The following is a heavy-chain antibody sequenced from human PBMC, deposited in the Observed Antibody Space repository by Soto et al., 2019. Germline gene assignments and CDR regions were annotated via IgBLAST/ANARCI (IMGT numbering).Heavy chain of an antibody. CDR3: ARSHGSSTSLEIYYYYCYGMDV. V-gene: IGHV1-69*01. CDR1: GGTFGSYA. CDR2: IIPIPGTA. J-gene: IGHJ6*02. D-gene: IGHD2-2*01. Sequence: QVQLVQSGAEVKKPGSSVKVSCQASGGTFGSYAISWVRQAPGQGLEWMGGIIPIPGTANYAQKFQGRVTIAADESTSTAYMEQSSLRSEDTAVYYCARSHGSSTSLEIYYYYCYGMDVWGQGTTVTVSS.